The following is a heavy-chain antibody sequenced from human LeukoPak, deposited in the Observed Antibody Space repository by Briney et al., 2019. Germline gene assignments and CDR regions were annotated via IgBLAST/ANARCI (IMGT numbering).Heavy chain of an antibody. V-gene: IGHV5-51*01. CDR1: GYTFSNYW. J-gene: IGHJ1*01. D-gene: IGHD4-17*01. CDR2: IYPGDSDT. Sequence: GESLNISCKGPGYTFSNYWIGWVRQMPGQGLEYLGIIYPGDSDTKYSPAFEGHITISVDKSITTAYLQWSSLKASDTAMYYCARPDDNADYILSYWGQGTLVTVSS. CDR3: ARPDDNADYILSY.